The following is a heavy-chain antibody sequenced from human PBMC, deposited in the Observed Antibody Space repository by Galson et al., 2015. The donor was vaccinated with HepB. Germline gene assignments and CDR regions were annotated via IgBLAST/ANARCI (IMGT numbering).Heavy chain of an antibody. J-gene: IGHJ4*02. CDR2: IIPIFGTA. CDR1: GGTFSSYA. V-gene: IGHV1-69*13. CDR3: ARNSIAVAVTATWFDY. D-gene: IGHD6-19*01. Sequence: SVKVSCKASGGTFSSYAISWVRQAPGQGLEWMGRIIPIFGTANYAQKFQGRVTITADESTSTAYMELSSLRSEDTAVYYCARNSIAVAVTATWFDYWGQGTLVTVSS.